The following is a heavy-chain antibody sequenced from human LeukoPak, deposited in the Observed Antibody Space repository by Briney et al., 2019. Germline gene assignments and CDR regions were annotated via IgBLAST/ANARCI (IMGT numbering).Heavy chain of an antibody. D-gene: IGHD6-19*01. CDR2: IYYSGST. CDR1: GGSICGYY. CDR3: ARQRAVAGPYYYYMDV. Sequence: SETLSLTCTVSGGSICGYYWSWIRQPPGKGLEWIGYIYYSGSTNYNPSLKSRVTISVDTSKNQFSLKLSSVTAADTAVYYCARQRAVAGPYYYYMDVWGKGTTVTVSS. V-gene: IGHV4-59*08. J-gene: IGHJ6*03.